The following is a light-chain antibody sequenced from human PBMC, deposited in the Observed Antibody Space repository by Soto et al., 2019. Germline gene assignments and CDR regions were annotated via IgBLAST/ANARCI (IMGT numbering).Light chain of an antibody. CDR2: EVT. J-gene: IGLJ1*01. CDR3: SSYTSSNTPYV. Sequence: QSVLTQPPSASGSPGQSVRISCTGTRRDVGAYNFVSWYQHHPGKAPKLILYEVTTRPSGVSSRFSGSKSGNTASLTISGLQADDEANYYCSSYTSSNTPYVFGTGTKVTVL. CDR1: RRDVGAYNF. V-gene: IGLV2-14*01.